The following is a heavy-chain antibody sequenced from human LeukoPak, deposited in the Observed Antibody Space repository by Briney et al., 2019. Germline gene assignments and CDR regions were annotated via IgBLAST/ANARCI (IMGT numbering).Heavy chain of an antibody. CDR1: GFTFSSYG. CDR3: AKDKVGITMVRGVNMDV. Sequence: GGSLRLSRAASGFTFSSYGMHWVRQAPGKGLEWVAFIRYDGSNKYYADSVKGRFTISRDNSKNTLYLQMNSLRAEDTAVYYCAKDKVGITMVRGVNMDVWGKGTTVTISS. V-gene: IGHV3-30*02. CDR2: IRYDGSNK. D-gene: IGHD3-10*01. J-gene: IGHJ6*03.